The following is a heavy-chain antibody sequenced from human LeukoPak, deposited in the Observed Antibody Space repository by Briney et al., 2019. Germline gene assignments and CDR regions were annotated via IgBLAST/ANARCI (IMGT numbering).Heavy chain of an antibody. CDR1: GFTFSSYG. J-gene: IGHJ3*02. CDR2: IWYDGSNK. D-gene: IGHD1-26*01. Sequence: PGRSLRLSCAASGFTFSSYGMHRVRQAPAKGLERVAVIWYDGSNKYYADSVKGRFTISRDNSKNTLYLQMNSLRAEDTAVYYCARERVVGSGASDDAFDIWGQGTMVTVSS. CDR3: ARERVVGSGASDDAFDI. V-gene: IGHV3-33*01.